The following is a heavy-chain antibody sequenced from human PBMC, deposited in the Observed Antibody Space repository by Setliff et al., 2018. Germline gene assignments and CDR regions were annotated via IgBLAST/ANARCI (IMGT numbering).Heavy chain of an antibody. CDR2: IYYSGST. D-gene: IGHD4-17*01. J-gene: IGHJ4*02. Sequence: SETLSLTCTVSGGSISSSGYYWGWIRQPPGKGLEWIGSIYYSGSTYYNPSLKSRVTISVDTSKNQFSLKLSSVTAADTAVYYCARQIDYGDFQYFDYWGQGTLVTVSS. CDR1: GGSISSSGYY. V-gene: IGHV4-39*07. CDR3: ARQIDYGDFQYFDY.